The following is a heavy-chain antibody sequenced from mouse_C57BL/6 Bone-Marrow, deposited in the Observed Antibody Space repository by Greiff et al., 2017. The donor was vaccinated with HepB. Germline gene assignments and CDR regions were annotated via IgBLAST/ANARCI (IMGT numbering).Heavy chain of an antibody. CDR2: IDPEDGDT. CDR3: TANVATKYFDV. J-gene: IGHJ1*03. Sequence: EVQLQQSGAELVRPGASVKLSCTASGFTITDYYMHWVKQRPEQGLEWIGRIDPEDGDTEYAPKFQGQATMTADTSSNTAYLQLSSLTSEDTAVYYSTANVATKYFDVWGTGTTVTVSS. V-gene: IGHV14-1*01. D-gene: IGHD1-1*01. CDR1: GFTITDYY.